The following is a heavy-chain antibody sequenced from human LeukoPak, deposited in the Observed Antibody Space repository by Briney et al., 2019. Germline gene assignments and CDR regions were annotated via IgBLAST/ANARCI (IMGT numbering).Heavy chain of an antibody. CDR1: GGSISSGSYY. J-gene: IGHJ6*03. CDR3: ARQSGGTAMVLNQYYYYYYMDV. V-gene: IGHV4-61*02. CDR2: IYTSGST. D-gene: IGHD5-18*01. Sequence: PSQTLSLTCTVSGGSISSGSYYWSWIRQPAGKGLEWIGRIYTSGSTNYNPSLKSRVTISVDTSKNQFSLKLSSVTAADTAVYYRARQSGGTAMVLNQYYYYYYMDVWGKGTTVTISS.